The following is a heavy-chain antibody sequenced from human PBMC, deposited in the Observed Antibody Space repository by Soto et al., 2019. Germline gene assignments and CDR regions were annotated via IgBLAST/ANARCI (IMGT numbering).Heavy chain of an antibody. CDR3: ARGCGGDCCSAPPSDY. D-gene: IGHD2-21*02. V-gene: IGHV3-33*01. CDR1: GFTFANYG. Sequence: GGSLRLSCAASGFTFANYGMHWVRQAPGTGLEWVAVVWYNGDTKHYADSVKGRFTISRDNSRNTLYLQMNNLRADDTAVYYCARGCGGDCCSAPPSDYWGQGTLVTVSS. J-gene: IGHJ4*02. CDR2: VWYNGDTK.